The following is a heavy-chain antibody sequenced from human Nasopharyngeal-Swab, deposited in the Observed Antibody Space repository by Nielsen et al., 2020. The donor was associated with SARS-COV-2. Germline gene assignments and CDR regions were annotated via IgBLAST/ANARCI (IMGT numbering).Heavy chain of an antibody. V-gene: IGHV3-53*01. J-gene: IGHJ4*02. CDR2: IYSGGST. CDR1: GFTVSGNY. CDR3: AREGGSSGWYYFDY. D-gene: IGHD6-19*01. Sequence: GESLKISCAASGFTVSGNYMSWVRQAPGKGLEWVSVIYSGGSTYYADSVKGRFTISRDNSKNTLHLQMNSLRAEDTAVYYCAREGGSSGWYYFDYWGQGTLVTVSS.